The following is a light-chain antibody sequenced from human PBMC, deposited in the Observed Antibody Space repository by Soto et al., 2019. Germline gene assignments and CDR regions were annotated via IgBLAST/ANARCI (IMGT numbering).Light chain of an antibody. J-gene: IGLJ1*01. CDR2: KGT. V-gene: IGLV2-14*02. CDR3: SSYTSDSSYV. CDR1: SSDVGAYNS. Sequence: QSVLAQPASVSGSPGQSITISCTGTSSDVGAYNSVSWYQQHPHRAPQVIIYKGTQRPSGVSNRFSGSTSGNAASLTISGLQAEDEADYYCSSYTSDSSYVFGSGTKVTVL.